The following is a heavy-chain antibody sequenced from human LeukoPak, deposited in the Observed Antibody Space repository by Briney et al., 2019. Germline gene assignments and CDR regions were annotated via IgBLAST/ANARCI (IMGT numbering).Heavy chain of an antibody. Sequence: SETLSLTCTVSGGSISSYYWSWLRQPPGKGLEWFGYIYYSGSTNYNPSLKSRVTISVDTSKNQFSLKLSSVTAADTAVYYCARVSGSYRTYYFDYWGQGTLVTVSS. CDR3: ARVSGSYRTYYFDY. CDR2: IYYSGST. V-gene: IGHV4-59*01. J-gene: IGHJ4*02. D-gene: IGHD1-26*01. CDR1: GGSISSYY.